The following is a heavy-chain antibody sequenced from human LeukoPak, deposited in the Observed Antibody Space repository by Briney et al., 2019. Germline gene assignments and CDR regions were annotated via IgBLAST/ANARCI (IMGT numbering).Heavy chain of an antibody. D-gene: IGHD2-2*01. V-gene: IGHV1-2*02. CDR1: GYTFTGYY. CDR2: IKRNNGGT. J-gene: IGHJ5*02. Sequence: ASVKLSCKASGYTFTGYYMHWVRQAPGQGLEWMGWIKRNNGGTKYAQKFQGRVTITRDTSISTAYMELSRLRSDDTAVYYCARARGDIVVVPAAIWFDPWGQGTLVTVSS. CDR3: ARARGDIVVVPAAIWFDP.